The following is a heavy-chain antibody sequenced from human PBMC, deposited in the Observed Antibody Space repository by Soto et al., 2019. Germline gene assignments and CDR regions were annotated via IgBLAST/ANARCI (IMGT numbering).Heavy chain of an antibody. CDR2: IIPILGIA. J-gene: IGHJ2*01. CDR1: GGTFSSYT. V-gene: IGHV1-69*08. D-gene: IGHD1-26*01. Sequence: QVQLVQSGAEVKKPGSSVKVSCKASGGTFSSYTISWVRQAPGQGLEWMGRIIPILGIANYEKKFQGRLTLTEEKSTSTAYMELSSLSSEEPAVYYCARDSVGATMVRYFDLWGRGTLVTVSS. CDR3: ARDSVGATMVRYFDL.